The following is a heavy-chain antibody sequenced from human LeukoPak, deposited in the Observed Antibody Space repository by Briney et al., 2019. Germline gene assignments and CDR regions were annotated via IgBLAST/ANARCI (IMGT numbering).Heavy chain of an antibody. J-gene: IGHJ4*02. CDR3: ARALSA. CDR1: GFTFNNYW. CDR2: IKQDGSEK. V-gene: IGHV3-7*03. Sequence: GGSLRLSCAASGFTFNNYWMHWVRQAPGKGLEWVANIKQDGSEKYYVGSVKGRFSISRDNAKNSVYLQMNSLRAEDTAVYYCARALSAWGQGTLVTVSP. D-gene: IGHD3-3*01.